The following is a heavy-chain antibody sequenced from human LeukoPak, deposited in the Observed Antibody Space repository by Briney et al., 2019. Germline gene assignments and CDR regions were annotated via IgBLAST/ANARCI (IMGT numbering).Heavy chain of an antibody. D-gene: IGHD5-18*01. CDR1: GFTFGKYW. CDR2: IKLDGSEK. J-gene: IGHJ6*02. CDR3: ARDAVDTANAV. Sequence: GGSLRLSCVASGFTFGKYWMSWVRQAPGKGLEWVANIKLDGSEKTYVDSVKGRFTISRDNAKNTLYLQMNSLRAEDTAVYYCARDAVDTANAVWGQGTTVTVSS. V-gene: IGHV3-7*01.